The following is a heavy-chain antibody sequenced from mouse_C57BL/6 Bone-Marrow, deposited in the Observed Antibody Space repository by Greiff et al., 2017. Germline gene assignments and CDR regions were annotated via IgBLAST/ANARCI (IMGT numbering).Heavy chain of an antibody. CDR2: IYPRSGNT. CDR3: ARFSANWEPY. V-gene: IGHV1-81*01. J-gene: IGHJ3*01. D-gene: IGHD4-1*01. Sequence: QVQLKQSGAELARPGASVKLSCKASGYTFTSYGISWVKQRTGQGLEWIGEIYPRSGNTYYNEKFKGKATLTADKSSSTAYMELRSLTSEDSAVYFCARFSANWEPYWGQGTLVTVSA. CDR1: GYTFTSYG.